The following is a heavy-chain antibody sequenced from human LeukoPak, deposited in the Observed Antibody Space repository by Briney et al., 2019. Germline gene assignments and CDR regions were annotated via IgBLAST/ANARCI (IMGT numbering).Heavy chain of an antibody. CDR1: GGSITTYN. J-gene: IGHJ4*02. CDR2: ICSSGAT. CDR3: ARRTPGPQLDEYVAYFFDH. D-gene: IGHD2-2*01. Sequence: PSETLSLTCTVSGGSITTYNWIWIRQTPGQALEWIGHICSSGATKYNPSLKSRATILLDTSKNQLSLKLSSVSAADTAVYYCARRTPGPQLDEYVAYFFDHWGPGTQVTVSS. V-gene: IGHV4-4*09.